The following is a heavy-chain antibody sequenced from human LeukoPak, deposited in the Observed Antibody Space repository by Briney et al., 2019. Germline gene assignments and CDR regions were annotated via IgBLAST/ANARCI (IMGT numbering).Heavy chain of an antibody. J-gene: IGHJ4*02. Sequence: GGSLRLSCSASGLTLSGYWMHWVRQIPGKGLVWVTRIDSDGSGTSYADSVKGRFTISRDDVKNMLYLQMNSLRVEDTGLYYCSTVEHFWGQGTLVTVSS. D-gene: IGHD1/OR15-1a*01. V-gene: IGHV3-74*01. CDR2: IDSDGSGT. CDR1: GLTLSGYW. CDR3: STVEHF.